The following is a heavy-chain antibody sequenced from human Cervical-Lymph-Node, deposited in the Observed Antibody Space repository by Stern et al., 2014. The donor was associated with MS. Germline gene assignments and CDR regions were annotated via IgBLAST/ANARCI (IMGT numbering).Heavy chain of an antibody. Sequence: QVQLVQSGSEWKKPGASVKVSCKASGYTFSGYSLNWVRQAPGQGLEWMGWINTNSGTPTYAQGFTGRFVFSLDTSVSTAYLQISSLKTEDTGIYFCARFVDYPMGRVFDVWGQGTQVTVSS. CDR2: INTNSGTP. D-gene: IGHD3-10*01. V-gene: IGHV7-4-1*02. J-gene: IGHJ4*02. CDR1: GYTFSGYS. CDR3: ARFVDYPMGRVFDV.